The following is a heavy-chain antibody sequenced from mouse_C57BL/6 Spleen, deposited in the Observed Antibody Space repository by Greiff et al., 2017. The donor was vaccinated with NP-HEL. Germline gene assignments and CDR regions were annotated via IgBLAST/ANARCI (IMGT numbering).Heavy chain of an antibody. CDR2: IRNKANGYTT. CDR3: SRVRSPYYAMDY. CDR1: GFTFTDYY. J-gene: IGHJ4*01. D-gene: IGHD1-1*01. Sequence: EVKLMESGGGLVQPGGSLSLSCAASGFTFTDYYMSWVRQPPGKALEWLGFIRNKANGYTTEYSASVKGRFTISRDNSQSILYLQMNALRAEDSATYYCSRVRSPYYAMDYWGQGTSVTVSS. V-gene: IGHV7-3*01.